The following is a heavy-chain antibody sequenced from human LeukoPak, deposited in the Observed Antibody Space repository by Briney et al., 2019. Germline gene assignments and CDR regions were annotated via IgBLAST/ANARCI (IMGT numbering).Heavy chain of an antibody. CDR1: GYTFSNYG. CDR3: ARDPRAVVVITTPLLDY. V-gene: IGHV1-18*01. D-gene: IGHD3-22*01. CDR2: ISAYNDKT. Sequence: ASVKVSCKASGYTFSNYGISWVRQAPGQGLEWMGWISAYNDKTNYAEKFQGRLTMTTDTSTSTAYMDLRSLRSDDTAVYYCARDPRAVVVITTPLLDYWGQGTLVTVSS. J-gene: IGHJ4*02.